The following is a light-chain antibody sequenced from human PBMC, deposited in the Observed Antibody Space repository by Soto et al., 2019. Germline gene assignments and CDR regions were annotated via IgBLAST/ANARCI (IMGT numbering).Light chain of an antibody. CDR2: GAS. CDR3: QQNGSSPWT. Sequence: EIVLTQSPGTLSVSPGDRVTLSCRASQSISINLAWYQHKPGQAPRLLIHGASTRATGVPARISGSGSGTDFSLTISSLEPEDSAVYYWQQNGSSPWTFGQGTKVDIK. V-gene: IGKV3D-15*02. J-gene: IGKJ1*01. CDR1: QSISIN.